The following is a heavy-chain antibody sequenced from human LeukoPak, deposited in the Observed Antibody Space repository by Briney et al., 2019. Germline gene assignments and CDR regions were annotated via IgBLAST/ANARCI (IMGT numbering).Heavy chain of an antibody. CDR3: ARTPLKAASSPGNWFDP. CDR2: IHPNSGGT. J-gene: IGHJ5*02. V-gene: IGHV1-2*02. CDR1: GYTFTGYY. Sequence: ASVKVSCKASGYTFTGYYVNWVRQAPGQGLEWMGWIHPNSGGTFYAQKFQGRVTMIRDTSITTAYMELSRLTYDDTAMYYCARTPLKAASSPGNWFDPWGQGTLLTVSS. D-gene: IGHD2-15*01.